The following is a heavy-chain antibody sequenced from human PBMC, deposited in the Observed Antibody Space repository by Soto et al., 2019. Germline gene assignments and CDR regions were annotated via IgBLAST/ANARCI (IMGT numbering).Heavy chain of an antibody. Sequence: PSETLSLTCTVSGGSISSSSYYWGWIRQPPGKGLEWIGSIYYSGSTYYNPSLKSRVTISVDTSKNQFSLKLSSVTAADTAVYYCAKRVLRYFDWLLGGPFDPWGQGTLVTVSS. CDR3: AKRVLRYFDWLLGGPFDP. D-gene: IGHD3-9*01. V-gene: IGHV4-39*01. J-gene: IGHJ5*02. CDR2: IYYSGST. CDR1: GGSISSSSYY.